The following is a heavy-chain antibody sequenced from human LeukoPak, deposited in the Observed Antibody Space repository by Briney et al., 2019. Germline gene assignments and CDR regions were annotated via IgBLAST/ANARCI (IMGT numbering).Heavy chain of an antibody. D-gene: IGHD2-2*01. CDR1: GYTFTGYY. CDR2: INPNSGGT. V-gene: IGHV1-2*02. CDR3: ARDFPNQLLSCWFDP. Sequence: GASVKVSCKASGYTFTGYYMHWVRQAPGQGLEWMGWINPNSGGTNYAQKFQGRVTMTRDTSISSAYMELSRLRSDDTAVYYCARDFPNQLLSCWFDPWGQGTLVTVSS. J-gene: IGHJ5*02.